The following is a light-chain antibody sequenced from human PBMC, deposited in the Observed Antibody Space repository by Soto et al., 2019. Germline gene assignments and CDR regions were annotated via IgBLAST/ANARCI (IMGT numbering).Light chain of an antibody. CDR1: QSISDP. Sequence: EIVMTQSPATLSVSPGGIATLSCRASQSISDPLAWYQQKPGQAPRILISGASNRATGFPARFSGSGSGTEFTLTISSLHPDDFATYYCQQYNILSTFGQGTKVDIK. CDR3: QQYNILST. CDR2: GAS. V-gene: IGKV3-15*01. J-gene: IGKJ1*01.